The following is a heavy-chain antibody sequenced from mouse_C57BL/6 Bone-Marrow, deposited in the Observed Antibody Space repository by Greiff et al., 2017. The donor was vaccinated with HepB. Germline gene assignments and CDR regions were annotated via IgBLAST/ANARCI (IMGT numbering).Heavy chain of an antibody. CDR2: IDPSDSET. Sequence: VQLQQPGAELVRPGSSVKLSCKASGYTFTSYWMHWVKPRPIQGLEWIGNIDPSDSETHYNQKFKDKATLTVDKSSSTAYMQLSSLTSEDSAVYYCGRRRRVLREGYFDVWGTGTTVTVSS. V-gene: IGHV1-52*01. CDR3: GRRRRVLREGYFDV. CDR1: GYTFTSYW. J-gene: IGHJ1*03. D-gene: IGHD2-14*01.